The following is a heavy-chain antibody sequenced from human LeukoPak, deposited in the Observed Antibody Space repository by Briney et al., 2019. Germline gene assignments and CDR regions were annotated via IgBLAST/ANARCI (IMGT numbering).Heavy chain of an antibody. CDR1: GGSINSYY. Sequence: SETLSLTCTVSGGSINSYYWSWIRQPPGKGLEWIGYIYYSGSTNYNPSLKSRVTISLDTSKNQFSLKLSSVTAADTAVYYCARQHSSGYYYLGYWGQGTLVTVSS. CDR2: IYYSGST. CDR3: ARQHSSGYYYLGY. D-gene: IGHD3-22*01. J-gene: IGHJ4*02. V-gene: IGHV4-59*08.